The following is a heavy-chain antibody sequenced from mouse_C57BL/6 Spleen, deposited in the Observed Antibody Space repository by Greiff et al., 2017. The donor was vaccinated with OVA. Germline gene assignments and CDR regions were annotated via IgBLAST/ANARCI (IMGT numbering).Heavy chain of an antibody. CDR1: GYAFSSSW. CDR3: ARSDSSGPYYFDY. D-gene: IGHD3-2*02. J-gene: IGHJ2*01. V-gene: IGHV1-82*01. Sequence: VKLMESGPELVKPGASVKISCKASGYAFSSSWMNWVKQRPGKGLEWIGRIYPGDGDTNYNGKFKGKATLTADKSSSTAYMQLSSLTSEDSAVYFCARSDSSGPYYFDYWGQGTTLTVSS. CDR2: IYPGDGDT.